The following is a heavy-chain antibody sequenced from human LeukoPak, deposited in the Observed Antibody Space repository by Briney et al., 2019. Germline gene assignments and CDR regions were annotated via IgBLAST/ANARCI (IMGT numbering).Heavy chain of an antibody. D-gene: IGHD4-17*01. CDR2: IYYSGST. V-gene: IGHV4-31*03. J-gene: IGHJ4*02. CDR3: ARGGYYGDPAYYFDY. Sequence: SETLSLTCTVSGGSISSGGYYWSWIRQHPGKGLEWIGYIYYSGSTYYNPSLKSRVTISVDTSKNQFSLKLSSVTAADTAVYYCARGGYYGDPAYYFDYWGQGTLVTVSS. CDR1: GGSISSGGYY.